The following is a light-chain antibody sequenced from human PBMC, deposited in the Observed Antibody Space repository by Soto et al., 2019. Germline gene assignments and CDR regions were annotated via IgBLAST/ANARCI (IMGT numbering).Light chain of an antibody. V-gene: IGLV2-14*01. CDR2: DVS. J-gene: IGLJ3*02. Sequence: QSVLTQPASVSGSPGQSITISCTGTSSDVGSYNYVSWYQQHPDKAPKLMIYDVSNRPSGVSNRFSGSKSGNTASLTISGLQAEDEADYYCSSYTSSSTLVFGGGTKVNVL. CDR3: SSYTSSSTLV. CDR1: SSDVGSYNY.